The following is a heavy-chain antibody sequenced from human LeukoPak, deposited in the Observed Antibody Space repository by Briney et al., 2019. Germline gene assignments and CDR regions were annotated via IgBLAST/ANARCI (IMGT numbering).Heavy chain of an antibody. CDR3: ARETSTVTTLDY. D-gene: IGHD4-17*01. J-gene: IGHJ4*02. CDR1: GYTFTGYY. CDR2: INPNSGNT. V-gene: IGHV1-8*02. Sequence: ASVKVSCKASGYTFTGYYMTWVRQAPGQGLEWMGWINPNSGNTGYAQKFQGRVTMTRNTSISTAYMELSSLRSEDTAVYYCARETSTVTTLDYWGQGTLVTVSS.